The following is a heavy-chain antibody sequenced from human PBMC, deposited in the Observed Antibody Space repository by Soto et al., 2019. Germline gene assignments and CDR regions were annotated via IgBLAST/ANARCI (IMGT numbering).Heavy chain of an antibody. CDR1: GFIFSRYW. J-gene: IGHJ5*02. CDR3: ARVELGSYDWFEP. Sequence: EVQLVESGGGLVPPGGSLRLSCAASGFIFSRYWMHWVRQAPGKGLAWVSRINPDGSRTTHADSVTGRFTISRDNAKNTVFLQMNSLRAEDTAVYYCARVELGSYDWFEPWGQGILVTVSS. CDR2: INPDGSRT. V-gene: IGHV3-74*01. D-gene: IGHD3-16*01.